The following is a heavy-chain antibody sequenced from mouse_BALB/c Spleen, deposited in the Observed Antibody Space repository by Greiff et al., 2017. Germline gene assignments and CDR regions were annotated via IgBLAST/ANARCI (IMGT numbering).Heavy chain of an antibody. CDR1: GFTFSSYT. CDR3: ARHCGYDDWYFDV. J-gene: IGHJ1*01. V-gene: IGHV5-12-2*01. CDR2: ISNGGGST. Sequence: EVKLVESGGGLVQPGGSLKLSCAASGFTFSSYTMSWVRQTPEKRLEWVAYISNGGGSTYYPDTVKGRFTISRDNAKNTLYLQMSSLKSEDTAMYYCARHCGYDDWYFDVWGAGTTVTVSS. D-gene: IGHD2-2*01.